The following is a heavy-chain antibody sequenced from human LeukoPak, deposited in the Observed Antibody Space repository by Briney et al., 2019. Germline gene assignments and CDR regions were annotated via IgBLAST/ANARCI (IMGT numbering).Heavy chain of an antibody. V-gene: IGHV4-59*01. Sequence: PSETLSLTCTVSGASLSSYYWSWIRQPPGKGLEWIGYIYYSGSTRYNPSLKSRGTISVDTPKNQFSLKLSSVTAADPAVYYCARVGILRFPSNWFDPWGQGTLVTVSS. J-gene: IGHJ5*02. CDR1: GASLSSYY. CDR3: ARVGILRFPSNWFDP. CDR2: IYYSGST. D-gene: IGHD3-3*01.